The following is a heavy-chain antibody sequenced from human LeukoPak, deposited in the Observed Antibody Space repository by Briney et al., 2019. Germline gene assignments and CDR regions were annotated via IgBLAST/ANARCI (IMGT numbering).Heavy chain of an antibody. D-gene: IGHD3-9*01. CDR1: GFPVRSND. V-gene: IGHV3-53*01. CDR2: IYSAGTP. J-gene: IGHJ6*04. Sequence: GGSLRLSCVVSGFPVRSNDMSWVRQAPGKGLEWVSAIYSAGTPYYADSVKGRFTISRDTSRNTVYLQMNSLRLEYTAVYYCARDRFYDVLTGYFFYLDVWGKGTAVTVFS. CDR3: ARDRFYDVLTGYFFYLDV.